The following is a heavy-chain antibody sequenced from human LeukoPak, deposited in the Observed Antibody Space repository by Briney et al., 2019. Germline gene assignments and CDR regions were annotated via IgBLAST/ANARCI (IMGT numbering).Heavy chain of an antibody. CDR2: ISAYNGNT. CDR3: ARDRVFVDTAIVSPVQYFDY. J-gene: IGHJ4*02. D-gene: IGHD5-18*01. V-gene: IGHV1-18*01. CDR1: GYTFASYG. Sequence: ASVEVSCKASGYTFASYGISWVRPAPGQGLEWMGWISAYNGNTNHAQKLQGRVTMTTATSTSTAYMELRSPRADDTAVYYCARDRVFVDTAIVSPVQYFDYWGQGTLVTVSS.